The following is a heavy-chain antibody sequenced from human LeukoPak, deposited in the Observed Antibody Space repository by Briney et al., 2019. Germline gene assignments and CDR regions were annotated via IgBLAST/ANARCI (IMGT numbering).Heavy chain of an antibody. CDR3: AKDPKNYGDYRGWFDP. CDR2: IYYSGST. CDR1: GGSISSSSYY. V-gene: IGHV4-39*07. D-gene: IGHD4-17*01. J-gene: IGHJ5*02. Sequence: SETLSLTCTVSGGSISSSSYYWGWIRQPPGKGLEWIGSIYYSGSTYYNPSLKSRVTISVDTSKNQFSLKVSSVPAAATAVYYCAKDPKNYGDYRGWFDPWGQGTLVTVSS.